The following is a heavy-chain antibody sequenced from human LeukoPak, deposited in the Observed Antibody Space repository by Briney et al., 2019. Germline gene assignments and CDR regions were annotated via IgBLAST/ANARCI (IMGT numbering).Heavy chain of an antibody. CDR1: GFTFSSYG. CDR2: IWYDGSNK. CDR3: ARDQRALGYSYGFDY. D-gene: IGHD5-18*01. J-gene: IGHJ4*02. V-gene: IGHV3-33*01. Sequence: GRSLRLSCAASGFTFSSYGMHWVRQAPGKGLEWVAVIWYDGSNKYYADSVKGRFTISRDNSKNTLYLQMNSLRAEDTAVYYCARDQRALGYSYGFDYWDQGTLVTVSS.